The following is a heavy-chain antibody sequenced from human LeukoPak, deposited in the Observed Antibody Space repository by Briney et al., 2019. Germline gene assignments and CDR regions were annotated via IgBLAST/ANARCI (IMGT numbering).Heavy chain of an antibody. CDR2: ISSSSSYI. Sequence: PGGSLRLSCAASGFTFSSYEMNWVRQAPGKGLEWVSSISSSSSYIYYADSVKGRFTISRDNAKNSLYLQMNSLRAEDTAVYYCARVSLGGYCSGGSCYSGAFDIWGQGTMVTVSS. CDR1: GFTFSSYE. CDR3: ARVSLGGYCSGGSCYSGAFDI. V-gene: IGHV3-21*01. J-gene: IGHJ3*02. D-gene: IGHD2-15*01.